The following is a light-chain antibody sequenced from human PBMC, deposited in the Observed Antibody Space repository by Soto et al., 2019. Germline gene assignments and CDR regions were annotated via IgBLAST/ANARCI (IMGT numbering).Light chain of an antibody. V-gene: IGKV3-15*01. Sequence: EIVMTQSPVTLSVSPGERATLSCRASQSVSSKLAWYQQKPGQAPRLLIYGASTRATGIPARFSGSVSGTEFTLSISSLQSEDFAVYYCQQDNNWPQTFGQGTKLEIK. CDR2: GAS. J-gene: IGKJ2*01. CDR3: QQDNNWPQT. CDR1: QSVSSK.